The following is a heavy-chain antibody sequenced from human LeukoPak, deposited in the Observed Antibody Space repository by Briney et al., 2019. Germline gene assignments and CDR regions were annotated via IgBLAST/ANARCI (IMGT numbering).Heavy chain of an antibody. D-gene: IGHD3-9*01. CDR3: AKKPVLRYFDGVDY. Sequence: GRSLRLSCAASGFTFSSYAMSWVRQAPGKGLEWVSAISGSGGSTYYADSVKGRFTISRDNSKNTLYLQMNSLRAEDTAVYYCAKKPVLRYFDGVDYWGQGTLVTVSS. CDR2: ISGSGGST. CDR1: GFTFSSYA. V-gene: IGHV3-23*01. J-gene: IGHJ4*02.